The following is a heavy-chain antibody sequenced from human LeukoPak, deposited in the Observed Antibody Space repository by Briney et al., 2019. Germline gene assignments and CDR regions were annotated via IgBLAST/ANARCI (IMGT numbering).Heavy chain of an antibody. J-gene: IGHJ4*02. D-gene: IGHD3-22*01. Sequence: GGSLRLSCAASGFTFSTYAMSWVRQAPGKGLVWVSIIYRGGSTNYADSVKGRFTISRDTSKNTLYLQMNSLRAEDTAVYYCARLSANSSAYFFDYWGQGTLVTVSS. CDR1: GFTFSTYA. V-gene: IGHV3-66*04. CDR2: IYRGGST. CDR3: ARLSANSSAYFFDY.